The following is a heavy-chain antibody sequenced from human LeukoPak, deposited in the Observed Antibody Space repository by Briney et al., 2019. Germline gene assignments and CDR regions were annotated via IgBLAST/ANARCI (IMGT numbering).Heavy chain of an antibody. CDR3: AKDIFTGIAAAGAIDY. D-gene: IGHD6-13*01. Sequence: PGGSLRLSCIGSGFTFDDYAMHWVRQAPGKGLEWVSGISWNSGSIGYADSVKGRFTISRDNAKNSLYLQMNSLRAEDTALYYCAKDIFTGIAAAGAIDYWGQGTLVTVSS. CDR1: GFTFDDYA. CDR2: ISWNSGSI. J-gene: IGHJ4*02. V-gene: IGHV3-9*01.